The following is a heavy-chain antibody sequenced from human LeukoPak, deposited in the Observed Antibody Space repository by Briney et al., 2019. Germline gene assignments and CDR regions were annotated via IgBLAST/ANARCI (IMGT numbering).Heavy chain of an antibody. CDR1: GFTFSDFH. Sequence: GGSLRLSCAASGFTFSDFHMSWIRHVPGKGLEWVSYVTSTSDTNYADSVQGRFTISRDNAKNSLYLQMNSLRDEDTAVYYCARERRSGTYVDYWGQGTLVTVSS. CDR2: VTSTSDT. J-gene: IGHJ4*02. CDR3: ARERRSGTYVDY. D-gene: IGHD3-3*01. V-gene: IGHV3-11*05.